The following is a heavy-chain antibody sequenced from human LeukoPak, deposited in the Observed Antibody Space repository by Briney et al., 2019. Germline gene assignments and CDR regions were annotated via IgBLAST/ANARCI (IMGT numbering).Heavy chain of an antibody. V-gene: IGHV1-2*04. CDR2: INPNSGGT. CDR3: AKGGLSTSCYS. D-gene: IGHD2-2*01. CDR1: GYTFSDYY. J-gene: IGHJ4*02. Sequence: ASVKVSCKTSGYTFSDYYIHWVRQAPGQGLEWMGWINPNSGGTNYAQKFQGWVTMTRDTSISTAYMELNRLRSGDTAIYYCAKGGLSTSCYSWGQGTLVTVSP.